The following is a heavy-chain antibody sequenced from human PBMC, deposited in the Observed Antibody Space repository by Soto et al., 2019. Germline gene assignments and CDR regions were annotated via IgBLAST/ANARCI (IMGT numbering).Heavy chain of an antibody. Sequence: GGSLRLSCAASGFTFSSYWMSWVRQAPGKGLEWVANIKQDGSEKYYVDSVKGRFTISRDNAKNSLYLQMNSLSVEDTAIYYCARGDYYDVSGPFSDAFDIWGQGTMVTVSS. CDR1: GFTFSSYW. CDR3: ARGDYYDVSGPFSDAFDI. CDR2: IKQDGSEK. V-gene: IGHV3-7*04. J-gene: IGHJ3*02. D-gene: IGHD3-22*01.